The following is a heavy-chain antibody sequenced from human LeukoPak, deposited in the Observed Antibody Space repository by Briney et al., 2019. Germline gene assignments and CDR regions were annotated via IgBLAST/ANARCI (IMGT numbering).Heavy chain of an antibody. Sequence: SSETLSLTCTVSGGSISSYFWSWIRQPPGKGLEWIGYIYYSGSTNYNPSLKSRLTISVDTSKNQFSLKLTSVTAADTAVYYCARSTRDGYNPHFDYWGQGTLVTVSS. CDR2: IYYSGST. D-gene: IGHD5-24*01. CDR1: GGSISSYF. J-gene: IGHJ4*02. V-gene: IGHV4-59*08. CDR3: ARSTRDGYNPHFDY.